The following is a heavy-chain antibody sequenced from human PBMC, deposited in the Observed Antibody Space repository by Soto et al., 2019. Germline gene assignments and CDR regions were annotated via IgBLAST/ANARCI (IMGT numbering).Heavy chain of an antibody. Sequence: EVQLLESGGGLVQPGGSLRLSCAASGFTFSSYAMSWVRQAPGKGLEWVSAISGSGGSTYYADSVKGRFTISRDNSKNTLYLQMNSLRAEDTAVYYSATMVTANEYYFDYCGQGTLVTVSS. J-gene: IGHJ4*02. CDR3: ATMVTANEYYFDY. D-gene: IGHD5-18*01. CDR1: GFTFSSYA. V-gene: IGHV3-23*01. CDR2: ISGSGGST.